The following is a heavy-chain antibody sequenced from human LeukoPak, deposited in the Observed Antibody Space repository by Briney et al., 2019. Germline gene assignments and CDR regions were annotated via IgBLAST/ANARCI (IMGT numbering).Heavy chain of an antibody. CDR3: ARGRNVGYCSSNSCSFDY. J-gene: IGHJ4*02. CDR2: INYSGST. Sequence: SETLSLTCAVHGGSFSGYYWSWIRQPPGKGLEWIGEINYSGSTNYNPSLKSRVTISGDTSNNQFSLKLTSVTAADTALYYCARGRNVGYCSSNSCSFDYWGQGTLVTVSS. CDR1: GGSFSGYY. V-gene: IGHV4-34*01. D-gene: IGHD2-2*01.